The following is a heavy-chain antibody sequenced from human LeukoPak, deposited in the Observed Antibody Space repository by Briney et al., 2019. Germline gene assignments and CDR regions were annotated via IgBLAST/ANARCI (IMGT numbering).Heavy chain of an antibody. V-gene: IGHV3-21*01. CDR2: ISSSSSYI. J-gene: IGHJ4*02. CDR3: ARSGSGWYVDY. D-gene: IGHD6-19*01. CDR1: GFTFSSYS. Sequence: PGGSLRLSCAASGFTFSSYSMNWVRQAPGKGLEWVSSISSSSSYIYYADSVEGRFTISRDNAKNSLYLQMNSLRAEDTAVYYCARSGSGWYVDYWGQGTLVTVSS.